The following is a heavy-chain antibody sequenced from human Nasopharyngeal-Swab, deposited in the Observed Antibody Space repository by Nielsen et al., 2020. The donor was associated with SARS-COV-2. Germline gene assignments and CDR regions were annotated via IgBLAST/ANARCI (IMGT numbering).Heavy chain of an antibody. V-gene: IGHV3-53*01. D-gene: IGHD6-13*01. J-gene: IGHJ4*02. CDR3: ARMDFIASRDY. CDR2: IYSRGET. Sequence: GGSLRLSCAASGFTFSSYNMNWVRQAPGKGLEWVAVIYSRGETHYTDSVRGRFTISRDNSKNMVNLQLNSLRAEDTAVYYCARMDFIASRDYWGQGTLVTVSS. CDR1: GFTFSSYN.